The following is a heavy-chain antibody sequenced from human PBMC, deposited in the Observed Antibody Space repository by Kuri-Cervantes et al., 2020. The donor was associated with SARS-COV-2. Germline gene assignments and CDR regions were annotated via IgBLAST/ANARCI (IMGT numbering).Heavy chain of an antibody. V-gene: IGHV4-39*06. D-gene: IGHD4-17*01. CDR1: GGSISSSSYY. J-gene: IGHJ4*02. Sequence: GSLRLSCTASGGSISSSSYYWGWIRQPPGKGLEWIGSIYYSGSTYYNPSLKSRVTITVDTSKNQFPLRLNPVTAADTDVYYCARGINDYADYGLDYWGQGTLVTVSS. CDR2: IYYSGST. CDR3: ARGINDYADYGLDY.